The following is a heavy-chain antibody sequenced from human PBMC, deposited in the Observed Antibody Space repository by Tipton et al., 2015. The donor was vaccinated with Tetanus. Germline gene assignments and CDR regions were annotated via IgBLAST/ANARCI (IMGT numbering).Heavy chain of an antibody. D-gene: IGHD1-1*01. Sequence: TLSLTCTVSGGSISSYYWSWIRQPPGKGLEWIGYIYYSGSPNYNPSLKSRATVSVDTSKNQFSLDLTSVTAADTGVYYCAGSQCLDGFIFDYWGQGSLVTVAS. CDR2: IYYSGSP. J-gene: IGHJ4*02. V-gene: IGHV4-59*01. CDR3: AGSQCLDGFIFDY. CDR1: GGSISSYY.